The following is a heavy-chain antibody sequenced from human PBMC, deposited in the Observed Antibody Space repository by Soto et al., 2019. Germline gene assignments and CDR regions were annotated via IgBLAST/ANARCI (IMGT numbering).Heavy chain of an antibody. J-gene: IGHJ4*02. Sequence: SETLSLTCTVSGGSISSGDYYWSWIRQPPGKGLEWIGYIYYSGSTYYNPSLKSRVTISVDTSKNQFSLKLSSVTAADTAVYYCARARGPRYFDSWGQGTLVTXS. CDR1: GGSISSGDYY. V-gene: IGHV4-30-4*01. CDR2: IYYSGST. CDR3: ARARGPRYFDS.